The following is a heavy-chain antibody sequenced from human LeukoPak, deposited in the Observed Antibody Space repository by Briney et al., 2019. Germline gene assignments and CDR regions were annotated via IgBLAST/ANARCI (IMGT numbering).Heavy chain of an antibody. CDR3: ASSYFYDGNRYFDY. J-gene: IGHJ4*02. CDR1: GGSISGYY. D-gene: IGHD3-22*01. Sequence: SETLSLTCTVSGGSISGYYWSWLRQPPGRGLEWIGYIYFSGSTNYSPSLKSRLTISLDTSKKQFSLKLNSVTAADTAIYYCASSYFYDGNRYFDYWGQGALVTVSS. V-gene: IGHV4-59*08. CDR2: IYFSGST.